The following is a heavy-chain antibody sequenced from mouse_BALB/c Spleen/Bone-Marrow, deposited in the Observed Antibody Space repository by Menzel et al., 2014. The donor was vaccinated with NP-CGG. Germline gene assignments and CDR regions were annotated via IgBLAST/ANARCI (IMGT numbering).Heavy chain of an antibody. CDR2: ISGGGSYT. J-gene: IGHJ3*01. CDR1: GFSFNSYG. V-gene: IGHV5-9-2*01. D-gene: IGHD2-4*01. Sequence: EVQLQQSGGGLVKSGGSLKLSCAASGFSFNSYGMSWVRQTPEKRLEWVATISGGGSYTFYPDSVKGRFTISRDNAKNNLFLQLSSLTSEDAAMYYCARHAYYDQTEVSFVYWGQGTLVTVSA. CDR3: ARHAYYDQTEVSFVY.